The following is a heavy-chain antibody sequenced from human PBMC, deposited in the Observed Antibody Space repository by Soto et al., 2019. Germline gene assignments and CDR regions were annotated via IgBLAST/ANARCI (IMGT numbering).Heavy chain of an antibody. CDR3: ARVDDYIWGSYRYPDY. CDR1: GVTFSDYY. Sequence: GGSLRLSCAACGVTFSDYYMSWIRQAPGKGLEWVSYISSSGSTIYYADSVKGRFTISRDNAKNSLYLQMNSLRAEDTAVYYCARVDDYIWGSYRYPDYWGQGTLVSVSS. D-gene: IGHD3-16*02. CDR2: ISSSGSTI. J-gene: IGHJ4*02. V-gene: IGHV3-11*01.